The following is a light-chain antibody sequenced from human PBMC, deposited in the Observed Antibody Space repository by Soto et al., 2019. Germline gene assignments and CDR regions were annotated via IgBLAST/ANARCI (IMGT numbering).Light chain of an antibody. Sequence: DIQMTQSPSTLSASVGDRVTITCRASQSISSWLAWYQQKPGKAPKLLIYQASSLESGVTSRFSGSGSGTEFTLTISSLQPDDVATYYCQQYNSYSPWTFGQGTKVEIK. J-gene: IGKJ1*01. CDR2: QAS. CDR3: QQYNSYSPWT. CDR1: QSISSW. V-gene: IGKV1-5*03.